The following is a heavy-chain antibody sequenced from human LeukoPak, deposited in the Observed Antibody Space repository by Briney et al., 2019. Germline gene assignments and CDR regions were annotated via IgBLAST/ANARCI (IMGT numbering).Heavy chain of an antibody. V-gene: IGHV3-23*01. CDR2: ITGGGGST. J-gene: IGHJ4*02. Sequence: PGGSLRLSCAASGFTFSSYAMSWVRQAPGKGLEWVSGITGGGGSTYYADSVKGRFTISRDNSKNTLYLQMNSLRAEDTAVYYCATVPAAILNYWGQGTPVTVSS. D-gene: IGHD2-2*02. CDR1: GFTFSSYA. CDR3: ATVPAAILNY.